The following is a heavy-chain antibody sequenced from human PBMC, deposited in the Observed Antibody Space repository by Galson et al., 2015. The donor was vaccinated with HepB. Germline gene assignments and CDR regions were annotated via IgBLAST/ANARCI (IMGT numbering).Heavy chain of an antibody. Sequence: SLRLSCAASGFTFDDYGMSWVRQAPGKGLEWVSGINWNGGSTGYADSVKGRFTISRDNAKNSPYLQMNSLRAEDTALYHCARERAERAAGNAFDIWGQGTMVTVSS. CDR2: INWNGGST. CDR1: GFTFDDYG. CDR3: ARERAERAAGNAFDI. D-gene: IGHD6-13*01. V-gene: IGHV3-20*01. J-gene: IGHJ3*02.